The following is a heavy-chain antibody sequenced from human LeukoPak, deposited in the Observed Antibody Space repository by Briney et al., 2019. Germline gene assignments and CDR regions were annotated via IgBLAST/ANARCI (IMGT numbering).Heavy chain of an antibody. Sequence: PGGSLRLSCTASGFTFSDYYMSWIRQTPGKGLEWVSYISDIGDTIYYADSVKGRFTISRDNAKNSLYLQMNSLRAEDTAVYYCASARWAFDYWGQGTLVTVSS. V-gene: IGHV3-11*04. D-gene: IGHD3-16*01. CDR3: ASARWAFDY. CDR2: ISDIGDTI. J-gene: IGHJ4*02. CDR1: GFTFSDYY.